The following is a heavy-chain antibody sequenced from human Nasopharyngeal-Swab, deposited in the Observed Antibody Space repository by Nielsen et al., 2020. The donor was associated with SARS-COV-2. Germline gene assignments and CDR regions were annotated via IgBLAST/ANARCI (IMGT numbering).Heavy chain of an antibody. CDR3: TTARIEVADFDY. CDR1: GFTFSNAW. Sequence: GESLKISCGASGFTFSNAWMSWVRQAPGKGLEWVGRIKSNRDGGTRDYAAPVKGRFTISRDDSRNMLYLQSSSLKTEDTAVYYCTTARIEVADFDYWGQGTLVTVSS. V-gene: IGHV3-15*01. J-gene: IGHJ4*02. D-gene: IGHD3-22*01. CDR2: IKSNRDGGTR.